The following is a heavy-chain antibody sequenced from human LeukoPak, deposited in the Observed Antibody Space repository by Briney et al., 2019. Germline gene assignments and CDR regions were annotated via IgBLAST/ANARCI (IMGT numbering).Heavy chain of an antibody. J-gene: IGHJ4*02. CDR2: ISGSGGST. Sequence: GASLRLSCAASGFTFSSYAMSWVRQAPGKGLEWVSAISGSGGSTYYADSVKGRFTISRDNSKNTLYLQMNSLRAEDTAVYYCAKISHKAVAGTFDYWGQGTLVTVSS. CDR1: GFTFSSYA. D-gene: IGHD6-19*01. CDR3: AKISHKAVAGTFDY. V-gene: IGHV3-23*01.